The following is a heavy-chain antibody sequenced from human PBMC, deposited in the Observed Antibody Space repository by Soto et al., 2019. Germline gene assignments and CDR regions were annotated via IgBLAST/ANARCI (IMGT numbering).Heavy chain of an antibody. CDR2: PNPNSGGT. CDR1: GYTFTAYY. J-gene: IGHJ6*02. CDR3: ARDLLPLEHAYGMDV. D-gene: IGHD1-1*01. Sequence: QVQLVQSGAEVKKPGASVRVSCKASGYTFTAYYIPWGRLAPGQGLEWMGWPNPNSGGTHYAQNFQGGVTFTRDTSISTAYLEVRSLKSDDTAVYYWARDLLPLEHAYGMDVWCQGITVTVS. V-gene: IGHV1-2*02.